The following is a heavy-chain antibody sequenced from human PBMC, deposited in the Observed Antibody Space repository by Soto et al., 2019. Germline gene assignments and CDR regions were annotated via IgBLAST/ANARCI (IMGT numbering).Heavy chain of an antibody. CDR3: ARAGSSWALFDY. V-gene: IGHV4-31*03. Sequence: SETLSLTCTVSGGSISSGGYYWSWIRQHPGKGLEWIGYIYYSGSTYYNPSLKSRVTISVDTSKNQFSLKLSSVTAADTAVYYCARAGSSWALFDYWGQGTLVTVSS. J-gene: IGHJ4*02. CDR2: IYYSGST. D-gene: IGHD6-13*01. CDR1: GGSISSGGYY.